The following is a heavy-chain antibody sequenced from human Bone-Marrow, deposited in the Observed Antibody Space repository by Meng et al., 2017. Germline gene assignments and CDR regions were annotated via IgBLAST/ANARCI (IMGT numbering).Heavy chain of an antibody. V-gene: IGHV6-1*01. D-gene: IGHD3-22*01. J-gene: IGHJ4*02. CDR1: GDSVSSNSSA. CDR2: TYYRSKWYT. CDR3: ARGDYSSSPSF. Sequence: GTGLGKPFHTLSLTWAICGDSVSSNSSAWHWIRQSPSRGLEWLGRTYYRSKWYTDYAVSVKSRITINPDTSKNQFSLQLNSVTPEDTAVYYCARGDYSSSPSFWGQGTLVTVSS.